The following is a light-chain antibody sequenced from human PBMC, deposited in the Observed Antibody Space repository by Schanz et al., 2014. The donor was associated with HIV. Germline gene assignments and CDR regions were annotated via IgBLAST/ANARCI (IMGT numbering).Light chain of an antibody. Sequence: QSVLTQPPSASGAPGQRVTISCTGSSSNIGAGYDVHWYQQLPGTAPKLLIYGNSNRPSGVPDRFSGSKSGNTASLTISGLQAEDEADYYCSSYTSSSTKVFGGGTKLTVL. CDR3: SSYTSSSTKV. J-gene: IGLJ3*02. CDR2: GNS. CDR1: SSNIGAGYD. V-gene: IGLV1-40*01.